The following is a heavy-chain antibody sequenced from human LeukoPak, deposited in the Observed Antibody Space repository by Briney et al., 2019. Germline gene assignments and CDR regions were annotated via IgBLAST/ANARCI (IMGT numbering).Heavy chain of an antibody. V-gene: IGHV4-59*12. CDR2: IYYSGST. J-gene: IGHJ3*02. Sequence: PSETLSLTCTVSGGSISSYYWSWIRQPPGKGLEWIGYIYYSGSTNYNPSLKSRVTISVDTSKNQFSLKLSSVTAADTAVYYCAITWGYSSGLDAFDIWGQGTMVTVSS. D-gene: IGHD6-19*01. CDR1: GGSISSYY. CDR3: AITWGYSSGLDAFDI.